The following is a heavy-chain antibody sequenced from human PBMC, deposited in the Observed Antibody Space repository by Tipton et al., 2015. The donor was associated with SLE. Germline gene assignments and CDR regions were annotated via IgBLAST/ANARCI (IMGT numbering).Heavy chain of an antibody. CDR3: ARPGGIAAAAIYWYFDL. J-gene: IGHJ2*01. CDR2: ISYDGSNK. Sequence: SLRLSCAASGFTFSSYALHWVRQTPGKGLEWVAVISYDGSNKYYADSVKGRFTISRDNSKNKLYLQMNSLRAEDTAVYYCARPGGIAAAAIYWYFDLWGRGTLVTVSS. V-gene: IGHV3-30*04. D-gene: IGHD6-13*01. CDR1: GFTFSSYA.